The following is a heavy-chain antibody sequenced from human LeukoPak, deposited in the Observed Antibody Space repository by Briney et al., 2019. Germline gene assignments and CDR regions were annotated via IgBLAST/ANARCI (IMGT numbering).Heavy chain of an antibody. CDR2: MYYSGST. Sequence: PSETLSLTCTVSGGSISSYYWSWIRQPPGKGLEWIGYMYYSGSTNYNPSLKSRVTISLDPSKTQFSLKLNSVTAADTAVYFCARGEMATIFLWGQGTLVTVSS. V-gene: IGHV4-59*01. CDR1: GGSISSYY. D-gene: IGHD5-24*01. J-gene: IGHJ4*02. CDR3: ARGEMATIFL.